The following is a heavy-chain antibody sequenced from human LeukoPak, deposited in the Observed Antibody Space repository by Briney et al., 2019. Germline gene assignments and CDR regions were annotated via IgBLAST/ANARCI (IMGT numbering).Heavy chain of an antibody. D-gene: IGHD7-27*01. J-gene: IGHJ4*02. V-gene: IGHV3-23*01. Sequence: GGSLRLSCAASGFTFSSYTMSWVRQAPGKGLEWVSTITTSDGITYYADSVKGRFTVSRDNSKNTLYLQMNSLRAEDTAVYYCAKDGGLWVSAHWGDSWGRGTLVTVSS. CDR2: ITTSDGIT. CDR3: AKDGGLWVSAHWGDS. CDR1: GFTFSSYT.